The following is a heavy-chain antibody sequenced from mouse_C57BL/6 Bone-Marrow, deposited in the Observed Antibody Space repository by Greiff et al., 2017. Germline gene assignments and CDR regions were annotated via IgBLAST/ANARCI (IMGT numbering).Heavy chain of an antibody. CDR1: GFTFSSYG. CDR3: ARPSSLLLAGGYYAMDY. J-gene: IGHJ4*01. Sequence: ELQLVESGGNLVKPGGSLKLSFAASGFTFSSYGMSWFRQTPDKRLEWVATISSGGSYPYYPDSVKGRFTISRDNAKNTLYLQMSSLKSEDTAMYYCARPSSLLLAGGYYAMDYWGQGTSVTVSS. CDR2: ISSGGSYP. D-gene: IGHD6-1*01. V-gene: IGHV5-6*01.